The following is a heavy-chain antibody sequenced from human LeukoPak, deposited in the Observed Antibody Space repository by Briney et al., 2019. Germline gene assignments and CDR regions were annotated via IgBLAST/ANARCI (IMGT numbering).Heavy chain of an antibody. Sequence: GASVKVSCKASGGTFSSYAISWVRQAPGQGLEWMGGIIPIFGTANYAQKFQGRVTITADESTSTAYMELSSLRSEDTAVYYCARAAYRSYCGGDCYGAFDYWGQGTLVTVSS. CDR2: IIPIFGTA. J-gene: IGHJ4*02. V-gene: IGHV1-69*13. D-gene: IGHD2-21*02. CDR1: GGTFSSYA. CDR3: ARAAYRSYCGGDCYGAFDY.